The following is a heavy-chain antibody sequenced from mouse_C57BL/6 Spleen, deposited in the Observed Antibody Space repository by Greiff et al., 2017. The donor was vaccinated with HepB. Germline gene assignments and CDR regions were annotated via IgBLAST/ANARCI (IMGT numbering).Heavy chain of an antibody. J-gene: IGHJ2*01. D-gene: IGHD1-1*01. Sequence: VQLQQPGAELVMPGASVKLSCKASGYTFTSYWMHWVKQRPGQGLEWIGEIDPSDSYTNYNQKFKGKSTLTVDKSSSTAYMQLSSLTSEDSAVCYCGRCGKFDYWGQGTTLTVSS. CDR2: IDPSDSYT. CDR1: GYTFTSYW. V-gene: IGHV1-69*01. CDR3: GRCGKFDY.